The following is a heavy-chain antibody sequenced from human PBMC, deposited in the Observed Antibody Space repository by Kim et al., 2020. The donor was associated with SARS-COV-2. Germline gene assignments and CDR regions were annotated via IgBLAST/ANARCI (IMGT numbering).Heavy chain of an antibody. V-gene: IGHV4-4*02. D-gene: IGHD3-22*01. Sequence: NPSLKSRVTLSVDKSRNQFSLNLSSMTAADTAVYYCARRDYYDSTGYYPFWGQGTLVTVSS. CDR3: ARRDYYDSTGYYPF. J-gene: IGHJ4*02.